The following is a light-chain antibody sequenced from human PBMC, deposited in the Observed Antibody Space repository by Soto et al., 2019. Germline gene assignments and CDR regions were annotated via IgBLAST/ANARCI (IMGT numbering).Light chain of an antibody. CDR2: DAS. J-gene: IGKJ1*01. CDR3: QQYNSYSQT. V-gene: IGKV1-5*01. CDR1: QSISSW. Sequence: MTPSPSTLSASVGDRVTITCRASQSISSWLAWYQQKPGKAPKLLIYDASGLESGVPSRFSGSGSGTEFTLTISSLQPDDFATYYCQQYNSYSQTFGQGTKVDIK.